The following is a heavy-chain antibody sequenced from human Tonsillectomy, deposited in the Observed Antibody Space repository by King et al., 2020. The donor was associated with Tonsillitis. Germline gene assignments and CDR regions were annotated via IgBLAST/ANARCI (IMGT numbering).Heavy chain of an antibody. CDR3: ARKMWSGFSVVGYYYGMDV. D-gene: IGHD3-3*01. CDR1: GGPISSSNYY. V-gene: IGHV4-39*01. J-gene: IGHJ6*02. CDR2: IFYSGST. Sequence: QLQESGPGLVKPSETLSLTCTVSGGPISSSNYYWGWIRQPPGQGLEWIGNIFYSGSTYYNPSIKSRLTRSVDTSKNQLSLRMSSVTAADTAVYYCARKMWSGFSVVGYYYGMDVWGQGTTVTVSS.